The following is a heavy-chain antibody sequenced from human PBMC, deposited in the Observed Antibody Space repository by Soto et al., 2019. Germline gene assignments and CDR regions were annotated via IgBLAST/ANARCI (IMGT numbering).Heavy chain of an antibody. CDR2: ISGSGGAT. D-gene: IGHD2-15*01. J-gene: IGHJ3*02. CDR3: SRDRYCSGGSCYSEWAFDI. V-gene: IGHV3-23*01. CDR1: GFTFSSYA. Sequence: PGGSLRLSCAASGFTFSSYAMSWVRQAPWKGLEWVSGISGSGGATYYADSVKGRFTISRDNSKNTLYLQMNSLRAEDTAVYYCSRDRYCSGGSCYSEWAFDIWGQGTMVTVSS.